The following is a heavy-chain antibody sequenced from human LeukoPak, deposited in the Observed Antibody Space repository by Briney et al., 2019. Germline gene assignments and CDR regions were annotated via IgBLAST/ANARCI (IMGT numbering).Heavy chain of an antibody. CDR3: ERRRDYFDY. J-gene: IGHJ4*02. Sequence: GGSLRLSCVVSGFDLSDYYMSWIRQAPGKGLEWISYISSSGGNIYFADSVKGRFTMSRDNARGSLYLQMNSLRADDTAIYYCERRRDYFDYWGQGTLVTVSS. CDR2: ISSSGGNI. CDR1: GFDLSDYY. V-gene: IGHV3-11*01.